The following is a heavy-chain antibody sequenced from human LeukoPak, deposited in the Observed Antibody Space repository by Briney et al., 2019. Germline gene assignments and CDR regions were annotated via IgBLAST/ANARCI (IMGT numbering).Heavy chain of an antibody. CDR2: IYYSGST. D-gene: IGHD3-3*01. V-gene: IGHV4-59*01. CDR1: GGSISSYY. CDR3: ARFWSGYGVWFDP. J-gene: IGHJ5*02. Sequence: SSETLSLTCTVSGGSISSYYWSWIRQPPGKGLEWIGYIYYSGSTNYNPSLKSRVTISVDTSKNQFSLKLSSVTAADTAVYYCARFWSGYGVWFDPWGQGTLVTVSS.